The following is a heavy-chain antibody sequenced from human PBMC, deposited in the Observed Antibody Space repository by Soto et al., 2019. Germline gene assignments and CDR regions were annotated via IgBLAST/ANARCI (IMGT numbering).Heavy chain of an antibody. D-gene: IGHD3-22*01. CDR1: AGSPSTCCYF. V-gene: IGHV4-31*03. CDR3: ARDRYYDSSGQRADAFEI. J-gene: IGHJ3*02. Sequence: QTLPHPTSVSAGSPSTCCYFLCCLLQHPGKGLEWIVYIYYSGSTYYNPSLKSRVTISVDTSKDQFSLKLSSVTAADTAVYYCARDRYYDSSGQRADAFEIWGQGRMVT. CDR2: IYYSGST.